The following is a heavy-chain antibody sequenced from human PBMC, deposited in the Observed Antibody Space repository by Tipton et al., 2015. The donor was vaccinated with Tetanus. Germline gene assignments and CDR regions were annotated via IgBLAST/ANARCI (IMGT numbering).Heavy chain of an antibody. Sequence: QLVQSGAEVKKPGASVKVSCKASGYTFTSYGISWVRQAPGQGLEWMGWISAYNGNTNYAQKLQGRVTMTTDTSTSTAYMELRSLRSDDTAVYYCARDSSPPRITMVRGPRRGSFDYWGQGTLVTVSS. CDR3: ARDSSPPRITMVRGPRRGSFDY. CDR2: ISAYNGNT. D-gene: IGHD3-10*01. J-gene: IGHJ4*02. V-gene: IGHV1-18*01. CDR1: GYTFTSYG.